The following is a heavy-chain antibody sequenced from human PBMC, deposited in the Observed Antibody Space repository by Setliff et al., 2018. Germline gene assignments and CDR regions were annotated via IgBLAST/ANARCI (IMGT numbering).Heavy chain of an antibody. D-gene: IGHD5-12*01. J-gene: IGHJ6*03. CDR1: RGTFSSYG. CDR3: ARERGDIVSTTSYYYYMDV. V-gene: IGHV1-69*05. CDR2: IIPIFGTT. Sequence: SVKVSCKASRGTFSSYGITWVRQAPGQGLEWMGGIIPIFGTTDYAQKFQGRVTITTDESTSTAYMEMSSLRSEDTAVYYCARERGDIVSTTSYYYYMDVWGKGTTVTLSS.